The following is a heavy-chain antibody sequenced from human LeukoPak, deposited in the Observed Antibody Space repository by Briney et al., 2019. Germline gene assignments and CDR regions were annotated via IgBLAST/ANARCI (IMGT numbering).Heavy chain of an antibody. CDR3: ARHSVVVPAAMRVSAWFDP. CDR1: GGSISSSSYY. D-gene: IGHD2-2*01. CDR2: IYYSGST. J-gene: IGHJ5*02. V-gene: IGHV4-39*01. Sequence: SETLSLTCTVSGGSISSSSYYWGWIRQPPGKGLQWIGSIYYSGSTYYNPSLKSRVTISVDTSKNQFSLKLSSVTAADTAVYYCARHSVVVPAAMRVSAWFDPWGQGTLVTVSS.